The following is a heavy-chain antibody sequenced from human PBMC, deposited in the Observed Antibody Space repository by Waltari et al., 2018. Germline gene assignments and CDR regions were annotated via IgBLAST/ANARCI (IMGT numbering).Heavy chain of an antibody. Sequence: QVQLVQSGAEVKKPGSSVKVSCKASGGTFRSYAISGVRPAPGQGLEWMGGIIPIFGTANYAQKFQGRVTITADESTSTAYMELSSLRSEDTAVYYCARDPEQTTGGYYYGMDVWGQGTTVTVSS. CDR2: IIPIFGTA. J-gene: IGHJ6*02. CDR3: ARDPEQTTGGYYYGMDV. CDR1: GGTFRSYA. D-gene: IGHD1-1*01. V-gene: IGHV1-69*01.